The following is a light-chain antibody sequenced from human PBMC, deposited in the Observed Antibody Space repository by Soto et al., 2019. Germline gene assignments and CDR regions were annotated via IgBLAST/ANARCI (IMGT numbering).Light chain of an antibody. CDR3: LQDYNYPPT. J-gene: IGKJ1*01. CDR2: AAS. CDR1: QGIRND. Sequence: AIQMTQSPSSLSASVRDRVTITCRASQGIRNDLGWYQQKPGKAPKLLIYAASSLQSGVPSRFSGSGSGTDFTLTISRLQPEDFATYYCLQDYNYPPTFGQGTKVEIK. V-gene: IGKV1-6*01.